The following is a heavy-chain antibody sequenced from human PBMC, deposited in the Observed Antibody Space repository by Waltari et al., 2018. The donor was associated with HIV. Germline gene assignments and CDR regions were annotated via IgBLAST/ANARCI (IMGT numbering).Heavy chain of an antibody. CDR1: GFTFSNYL. V-gene: IGHV3-30*02. D-gene: IGHD6-13*01. CDR2: IHCDGNNK. Sequence: QVHLVESGGGVVQPGGPLKLSCAASGFTFSNYLMHWVRQAPDKGLEWVTFIHCDGNNKNYADSVKGRFTVSRDNSKKTLYLQMNSLRHEDTALYYCARGGLAITPAGTRIYTGMDVWGQGTTVTVSS. J-gene: IGHJ6*02. CDR3: ARGGLAITPAGTRIYTGMDV.